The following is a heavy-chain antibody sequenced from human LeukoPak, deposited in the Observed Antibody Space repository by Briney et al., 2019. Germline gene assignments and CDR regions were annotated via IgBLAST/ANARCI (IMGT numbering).Heavy chain of an antibody. V-gene: IGHV1-2*06. D-gene: IGHD3-22*01. Sequence: GASVKVSCKASGYTFTGYYMHWVRQAPGQGLEWMGRINPNSGGTNYAQKFQGRVTMTRDTSISTAYMELSRLRSDDTAVYYCARAYGIRAYYYDSSGYYYFWGQGTLVTVSS. CDR1: GYTFTGYY. CDR2: INPNSGGT. CDR3: ARAYGIRAYYYDSSGYYYF. J-gene: IGHJ4*02.